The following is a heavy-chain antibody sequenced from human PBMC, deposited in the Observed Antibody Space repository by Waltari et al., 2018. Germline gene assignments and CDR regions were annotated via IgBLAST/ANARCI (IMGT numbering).Heavy chain of an antibody. CDR2: ISSSSTSI. V-gene: IGHV3-21*01. J-gene: IGHJ4*02. CDR1: GFTFSAYS. D-gene: IGHD2-15*01. CDR3: ARGALYCSGGGCYPDY. Sequence: EVQLVESGGGLVKPGGSLRLSCAASGFTFSAYSMQWVRQAPGAGLECVSSISSSSTSIYYADSVRGRFTIPRDNAKNSLYLQMNSLRAEDTAVYYCARGALYCSGGGCYPDYWGQGTLVTVSS.